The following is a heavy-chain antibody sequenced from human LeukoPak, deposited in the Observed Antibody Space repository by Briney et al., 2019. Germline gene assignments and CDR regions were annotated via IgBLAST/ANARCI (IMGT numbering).Heavy chain of an antibody. CDR1: GFTFSSYW. Sequence: GGSLRLSCAASGFTFSSYWMHWVRQAPGKGLVWVSRINSDGSSTSYADSVKGRFTISRDNAKNSLYLQMNSLRAEDTAVYYCASGRITMVRGVIRGDYYYYMDVWGKGTTVTISS. CDR2: INSDGSST. D-gene: IGHD3-10*01. J-gene: IGHJ6*03. V-gene: IGHV3-74*01. CDR3: ASGRITMVRGVIRGDYYYYMDV.